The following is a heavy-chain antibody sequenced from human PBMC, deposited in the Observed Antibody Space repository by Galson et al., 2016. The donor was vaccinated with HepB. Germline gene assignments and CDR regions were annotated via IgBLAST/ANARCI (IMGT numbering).Heavy chain of an antibody. CDR1: GFMFSSYG. J-gene: IGHJ1*01. D-gene: IGHD2-15*01. V-gene: IGHV3-30*18. CDR3: VKEYFSDCSGGLCNSWYFHH. Sequence: SLRLSCAASGFMFSSYGMHWVRQAPGKGLQWVAGISYDGSKKFYGDSVKGRFTISRDNSKNTVYLQMNSLRAEDRGVYYCVKEYFSDCSGGLCNSWYFHHWGQGTLVTVSS. CDR2: ISYDGSKK.